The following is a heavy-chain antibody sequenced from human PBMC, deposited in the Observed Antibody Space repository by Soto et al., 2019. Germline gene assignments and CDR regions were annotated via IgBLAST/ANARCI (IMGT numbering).Heavy chain of an antibody. D-gene: IGHD3-10*01. J-gene: IGHJ4*02. CDR3: ARETPYYAA. CDR2: IKEDGSEY. V-gene: IGHV3-7*04. CDR1: GFTFSIYW. Sequence: EMQLVDSGGDLVQPGDSLRLSCAASGFTFSIYWMAWVRQAPGKGLEWVANIKEDGSEYTYADSVRGRFTISRDNAKNSLYLQMNSLRVEDTAVYYCARETPYYAAWGQGTLVNVSS.